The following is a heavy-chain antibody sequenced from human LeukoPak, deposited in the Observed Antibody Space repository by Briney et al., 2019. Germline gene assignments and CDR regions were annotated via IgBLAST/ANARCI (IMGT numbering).Heavy chain of an antibody. D-gene: IGHD3-9*01. CDR3: ARAPGVLTTRPATFDY. V-gene: IGHV4-31*03. CDR2: IYYSGST. J-gene: IGHJ4*02. Sequence: SETLSLTCTVSGGSISSGGYYWSWIRQHPGKGLEWIGYIYYSGSTYYNPSLKSRVTISVDTSKNQFSLKLSSVTAADTAVYYCARAPGVLTTRPATFDYWGQGTLVTVSS. CDR1: GGSISSGGYY.